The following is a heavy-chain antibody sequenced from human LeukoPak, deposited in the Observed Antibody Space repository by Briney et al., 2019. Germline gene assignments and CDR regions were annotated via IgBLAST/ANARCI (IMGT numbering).Heavy chain of an antibody. D-gene: IGHD4-17*01. CDR2: ISRSGSTI. Sequence: GGSLRLSCAASGFTFSSYETNWVRQAPGKGLEWVSYISRSGSTIYYADSVKGRFTISRDNAKNSLYLQMNSLRAEDTAIYYCARLERIYGDYYYFDYWGQGTLVTVSS. J-gene: IGHJ4*02. CDR3: ARLERIYGDYYYFDY. V-gene: IGHV3-48*03. CDR1: GFTFSSYE.